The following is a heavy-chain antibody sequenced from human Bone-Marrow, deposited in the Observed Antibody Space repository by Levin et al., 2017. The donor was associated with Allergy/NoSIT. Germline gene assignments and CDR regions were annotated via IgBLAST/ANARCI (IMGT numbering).Heavy chain of an antibody. CDR3: ARSSGWFTEYFQH. CDR2: IYYSGST. Sequence: TSETLSLTCTVSGGSISSSSYYWGWIRQPPGKGLEWIGSIYYSGSTYYNPSLKSRVTISVDTSKNQFSLKLSSVTAADTAVYYCARSSGWFTEYFQHWGQGTLVTVSS. J-gene: IGHJ1*01. CDR1: GGSISSSSYY. D-gene: IGHD6-19*01. V-gene: IGHV4-39*07.